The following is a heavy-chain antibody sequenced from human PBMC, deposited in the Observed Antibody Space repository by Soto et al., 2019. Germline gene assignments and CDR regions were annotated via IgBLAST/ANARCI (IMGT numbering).Heavy chain of an antibody. V-gene: IGHV1-18*01. CDR3: ARDEGGYDILTGYYKAHHFDQ. CDR1: GYTFGHFY. J-gene: IGHJ4*02. Sequence: QVQLVQSGAEVKRPGDSVKVSCQASGYTFGHFYITWVRQAPGQGLEWMGAISPHNRNTNYAEKFRGRVTMTTDTSTTTAYMESRSLRSDDTAVDYCARDEGGYDILTGYYKAHHFDQWGQGALVTVSS. D-gene: IGHD3-9*01. CDR2: ISPHNRNT.